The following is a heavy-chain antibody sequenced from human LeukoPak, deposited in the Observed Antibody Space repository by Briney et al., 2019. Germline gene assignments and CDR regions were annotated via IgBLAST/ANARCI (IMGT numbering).Heavy chain of an antibody. CDR3: ARGSWVDY. V-gene: IGHV5-51*01. CDR2: IHPADSDT. J-gene: IGHJ4*02. Sequence: GESLKISCKTSGYTFISYWIGWVRQVPGKGLEWMGIIHPADSDTRYSPSFQGQVTISVDRSTSTAYLQWSSLKASDTAMYYCARGSWVDYWGQGTLVTVSS. CDR1: GYTFISYW. D-gene: IGHD6-13*01.